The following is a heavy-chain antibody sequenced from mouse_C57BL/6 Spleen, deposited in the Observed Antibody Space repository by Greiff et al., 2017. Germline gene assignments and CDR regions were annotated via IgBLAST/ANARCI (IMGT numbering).Heavy chain of an antibody. J-gene: IGHJ2*01. Sequence: QVQLQQPGAELVKPGASVKMSCKASGYTFTSYWITWVKQRPGQGLEWIGDIYPGSGSTNYNEKFKSKATLTVDTSSSTAYMQLSSLTSEDSAVYYCAIYYGNTGYFDYWGQGTTLTVSS. CDR3: AIYYGNTGYFDY. D-gene: IGHD2-1*01. CDR2: IYPGSGST. CDR1: GYTFTSYW. V-gene: IGHV1-55*01.